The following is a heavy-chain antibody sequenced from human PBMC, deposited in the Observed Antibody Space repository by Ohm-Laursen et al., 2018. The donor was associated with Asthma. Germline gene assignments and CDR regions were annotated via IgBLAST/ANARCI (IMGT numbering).Heavy chain of an antibody. CDR2: IIPIFGIA. V-gene: IGHV1-69*10. Sequence: ASVKVSCKASGGTFSSYAISWVRQAPGQGLEWMGGIIPIFGIANYAQKFQGRVTITADKSTSTAYMELSSLRSEDTAVYYCARDGPSSSQSKVSSPRYYYYYYGMDVWGQGTTVTVSS. CDR3: ARDGPSSSQSKVSSPRYYYYYYGMDV. CDR1: GGTFSSYA. J-gene: IGHJ6*02. D-gene: IGHD6-13*01.